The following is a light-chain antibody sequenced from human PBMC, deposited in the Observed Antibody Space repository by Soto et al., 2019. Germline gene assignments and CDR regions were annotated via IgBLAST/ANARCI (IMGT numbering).Light chain of an antibody. CDR3: LQSDTFPYT. CDR2: TAS. V-gene: IGKV1D-12*01. Sequence: DIQMTQSPSSVSASVGDRVIISCWASQDIDRWLAWFQHKPGKAPKLLISTASSLQSGVPSRFSGSGSGTDFTLTIASLQFEDFATYYCLQSDTFPYTFGLGTKLEIK. CDR1: QDIDRW. J-gene: IGKJ2*01.